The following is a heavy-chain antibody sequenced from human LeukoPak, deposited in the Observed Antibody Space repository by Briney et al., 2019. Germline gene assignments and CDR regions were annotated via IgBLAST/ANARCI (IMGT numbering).Heavy chain of an antibody. V-gene: IGHV4-34*01. J-gene: IGHJ4*02. D-gene: IGHD6-13*01. CDR2: INHSGST. Sequence: PSETLSLTCAVYGGSFSGYYWSWIRQPPGKELEWIGEINHSGSTNYNPSLKSRVTISVDTSKNQFSLKLSSVTAADTAVYYCARAFSSWSNTAIDYWGQGTLVTVSS. CDR3: ARAFSSWSNTAIDY. CDR1: GGSFSGYY.